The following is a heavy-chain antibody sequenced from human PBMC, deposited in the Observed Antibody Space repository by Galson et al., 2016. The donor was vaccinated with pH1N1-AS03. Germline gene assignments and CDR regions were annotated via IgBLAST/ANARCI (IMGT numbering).Heavy chain of an antibody. CDR2: INAGNGNT. J-gene: IGHJ6*02. CDR3: ARDRGSGYDLFDYYYGMDV. CDR1: YTFTSYA. Sequence: YTFTSYAMHWVRQAPGQRLEWMGWINAGNGNTKYSQKFQGRVTITRDTSASTAYMELSSLRSEDTAVYYCARDRGSGYDLFDYYYGMDVWGQGTTVTVSS. D-gene: IGHD5-12*01. V-gene: IGHV1-3*01.